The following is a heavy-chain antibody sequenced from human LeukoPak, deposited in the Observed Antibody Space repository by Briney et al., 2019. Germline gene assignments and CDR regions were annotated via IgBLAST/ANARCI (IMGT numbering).Heavy chain of an antibody. CDR1: GFTFSSYA. CDR2: ISYDGSNK. Sequence: PGGSLRLSCAASGFTFSSYAMHWVRQAPGKGLEWVAVISYDGSNKYYADSVKGRFTISRDNSKNTLYLQMNSLRAEDTAVYYCARDQDYGDYASLDYWGQGTLVTVSS. J-gene: IGHJ4*02. CDR3: ARDQDYGDYASLDY. V-gene: IGHV3-30-3*01. D-gene: IGHD4-17*01.